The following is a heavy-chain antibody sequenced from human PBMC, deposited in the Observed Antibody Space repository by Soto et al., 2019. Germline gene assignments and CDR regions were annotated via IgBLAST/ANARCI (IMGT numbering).Heavy chain of an antibody. V-gene: IGHV1-69*12. D-gene: IGHD5-12*01. CDR1: GGTFSSYA. J-gene: IGHJ6*02. CDR2: IIPIFGTA. CDR3: ARDQDSGYVTKLLYFYNIDV. Sequence: QVQLVQSGAEVKKPGSSVKVSCKASGGTFSSYAISWVRQAPGQGLEWMGGIIPIFGTANYAQKFQGRVTITADESTSTAYMELSSLRSEDTAVYYCARDQDSGYVTKLLYFYNIDVWGQGTTVTVSS.